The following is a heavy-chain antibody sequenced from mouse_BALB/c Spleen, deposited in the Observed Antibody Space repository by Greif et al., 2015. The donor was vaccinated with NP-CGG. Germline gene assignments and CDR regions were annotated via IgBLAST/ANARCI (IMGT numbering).Heavy chain of an antibody. V-gene: IGHV1-14*01. CDR3: ARTGQGTWFAY. CDR2: INPYNDGT. CDR1: GYTFTSYV. Sequence: VQLKQSGPELVKPGASVKMSCKASGYTFTSYVMHWVKQKPGQGLEWIGYINPYNDGTKYNEKFKGKATLTSDKSSSTAYMELSSLASEDSAVYYCARTGQGTWFAYWGQGTLVTVSA. J-gene: IGHJ3*01. D-gene: IGHD4-1*01.